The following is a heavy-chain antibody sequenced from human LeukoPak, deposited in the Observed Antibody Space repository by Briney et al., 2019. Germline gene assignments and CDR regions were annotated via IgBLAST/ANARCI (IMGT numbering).Heavy chain of an antibody. CDR1: GFTFSSYA. CDR2: ISGSGDST. V-gene: IGHV3-23*01. D-gene: IGHD2-15*01. CDR3: AKPYCSGGSCYHSGYYYYYMDV. J-gene: IGHJ6*03. Sequence: PGGSLRLSCAASGFTFSSYAMSWVRQAPGKGLEWVSAISGSGDSTYYADSVKGRFTISRDNSKNTLYLQMNSLRAEDTAVYYCAKPYCSGGSCYHSGYYYYYMDVWGKGTTVTVSS.